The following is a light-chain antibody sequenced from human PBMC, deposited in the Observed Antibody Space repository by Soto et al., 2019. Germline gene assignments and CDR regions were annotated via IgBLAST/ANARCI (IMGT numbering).Light chain of an antibody. V-gene: IGLV2-14*01. CDR3: SSYSTSFFYV. Sequence: QCALSPPASVPWSPGDSITISCTGTSSDVGAYNYVSWYQQHPGEAPKLIIYGVTNRPSGVSYRFSGSKSDYTASLTISGLQAEEEADYYCSSYSTSFFYVFGTGTKVTVL. CDR1: SSDVGAYNY. J-gene: IGLJ1*01. CDR2: GVT.